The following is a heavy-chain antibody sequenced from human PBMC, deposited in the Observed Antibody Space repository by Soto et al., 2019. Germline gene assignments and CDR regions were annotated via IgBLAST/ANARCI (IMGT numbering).Heavy chain of an antibody. CDR1: GFTFSSYA. J-gene: IGHJ4*02. CDR3: AGTLGLNYHYVWGSYRPFDY. V-gene: IGHV3-23*01. D-gene: IGHD3-16*02. CDR2: ISGSGGST. Sequence: EVQLLESGGGLVQPGGSLRLSCAASGFTFSSYAMSWVRQAPGKGLEWVSAISGSGGSTYYADSVKGRFTISRDNSKNTLYLQMNSLRAEDTAVYYCAGTLGLNYHYVWGSYRPFDYWGQGTLVTVSS.